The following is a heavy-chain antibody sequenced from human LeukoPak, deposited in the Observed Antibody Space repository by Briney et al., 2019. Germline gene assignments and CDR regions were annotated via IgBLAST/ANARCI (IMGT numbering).Heavy chain of an antibody. CDR2: INQDGSEE. D-gene: IGHD2-21*01. CDR3: ARWVSQYYFDY. CDR1: GSTLSYYW. Sequence: GGSLRLSCEASGSTLSYYWMSWVRQAPGKGLEWVANINQDGSEEYFVDSVKGRFTISRDNAQNSVFLQMDSLRVDDTAVYYCARWVSQYYFDYWGQGTHVTVSS. J-gene: IGHJ4*02. V-gene: IGHV3-7*01.